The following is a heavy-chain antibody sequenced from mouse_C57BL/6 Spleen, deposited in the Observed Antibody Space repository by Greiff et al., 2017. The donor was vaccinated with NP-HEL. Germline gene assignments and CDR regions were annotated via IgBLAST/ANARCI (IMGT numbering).Heavy chain of an antibody. Sequence: VQLQQSGPELVKPGASVKISCKASGYSFTSYYIHWVKQRPGQGLEWIGWIYPGSGNTKYNEKFKGKATLTADTSSSTAYMQLSSLTSEDSAVYYCARGVYYGSGYFDVWGTGTTVTVSS. V-gene: IGHV1-66*01. D-gene: IGHD1-1*01. CDR1: GYSFTSYY. CDR2: IYPGSGNT. J-gene: IGHJ1*03. CDR3: ARGVYYGSGYFDV.